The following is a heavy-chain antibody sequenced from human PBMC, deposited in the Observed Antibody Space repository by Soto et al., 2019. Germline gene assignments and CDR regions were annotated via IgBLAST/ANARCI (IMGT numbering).Heavy chain of an antibody. CDR1: GDSISTLS. CDR3: ARGRTVRNYADDSSDYFYFFDY. J-gene: IGHJ4*02. D-gene: IGHD3-22*01. CDR2: VYYTGST. Sequence: PEILSLTCTVYGDSISTLSSGWMRQFPGNEMGWIGYVYYTGSTNYNPSLRSRVTISVDRSKNQFSLKLTSANAADTAVYYCARGRTVRNYADDSSDYFYFFDYWGQGTQVTVSS. V-gene: IGHV4-59*01.